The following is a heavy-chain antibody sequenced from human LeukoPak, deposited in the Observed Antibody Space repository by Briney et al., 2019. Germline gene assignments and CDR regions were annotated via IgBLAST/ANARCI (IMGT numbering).Heavy chain of an antibody. CDR3: ARDHPRYCSSTSCYPNWFGP. D-gene: IGHD2-2*01. V-gene: IGHV1-18*01. Sequence: ASVKVSCKASGYTFTSYGISWVRQAPGQGLEWMGWISAYNGNTNYAQRLQGRVTMTTDTSTSTAYMELRSLRSDDTAVYYCARDHPRYCSSTSCYPNWFGPWGQGTLVTVSS. CDR2: ISAYNGNT. CDR1: GYTFTSYG. J-gene: IGHJ5*02.